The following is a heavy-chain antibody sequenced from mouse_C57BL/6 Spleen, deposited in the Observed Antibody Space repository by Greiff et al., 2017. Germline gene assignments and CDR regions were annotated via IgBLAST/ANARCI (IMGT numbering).Heavy chain of an antibody. CDR1: GYTFTSYW. J-gene: IGHJ4*01. CDR3: ASRGNWEYAMDY. Sequence: QVQLQQPGAELVMPGASVKLSCKASGYTFTSYWMHWVKQRPGQGLEWIGEIDPSDSYTNYNQKVKGKSTLTVDQSSRTAYMQLSSLTSEDSAVYYCASRGNWEYAMDYWGQGTSVTVSS. V-gene: IGHV1-69*01. D-gene: IGHD4-1*01. CDR2: IDPSDSYT.